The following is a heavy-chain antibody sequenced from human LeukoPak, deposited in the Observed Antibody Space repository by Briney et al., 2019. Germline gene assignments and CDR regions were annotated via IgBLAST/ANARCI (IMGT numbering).Heavy chain of an antibody. CDR3: VRGTPTPGMDY. Sequence: ASVKVSCKASGSPFSAHFLDWVRQAPGQGLEWMGNIDTTTGNPRYAQDFTRRFVFSLDTSVSTAYLQITSLKADDTAAYYCVRGTPTPGMDYWGQGTLDTVSS. V-gene: IGHV7-4-1*02. J-gene: IGHJ4*02. CDR1: GSPFSAHF. D-gene: IGHD3-10*01. CDR2: IDTTTGNP.